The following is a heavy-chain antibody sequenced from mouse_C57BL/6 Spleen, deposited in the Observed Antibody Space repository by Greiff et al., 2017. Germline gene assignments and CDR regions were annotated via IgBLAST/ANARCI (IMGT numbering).Heavy chain of an antibody. CDR1: GYTFTDYE. V-gene: IGHV1-15*01. D-gene: IGHD2-5*01. CDR3: TRRGYSNYLDY. Sequence: QVQLQQSGAELVRPGASVTLSCKASGYTFTDYEMHWVKQTPVHGLEWIGAIDPETGGTAYNQKFKGKAILTADKSSSTAYMELRSLTSEDSAVYYCTRRGYSNYLDYWGQGTTLTVSS. J-gene: IGHJ2*01. CDR2: IDPETGGT.